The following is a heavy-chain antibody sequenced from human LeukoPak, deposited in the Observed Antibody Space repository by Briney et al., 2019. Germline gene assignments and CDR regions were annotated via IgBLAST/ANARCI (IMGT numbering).Heavy chain of an antibody. D-gene: IGHD2-21*01. CDR3: AIDRLSRYGGDDY. CDR1: GFTFSDYY. V-gene: IGHV3-11*04. CDR2: ISSSGSTI. J-gene: IGHJ1*01. Sequence: GGSLRLSCAAPGFTFSDYYMSWIRQAPGKGLEWVSYISSSGSTIYYADSVKGRFTISRDNAKNSLYLQMNSLRAEDTSVYYCAIDRLSRYGGDDYCGQGTLVTVSS.